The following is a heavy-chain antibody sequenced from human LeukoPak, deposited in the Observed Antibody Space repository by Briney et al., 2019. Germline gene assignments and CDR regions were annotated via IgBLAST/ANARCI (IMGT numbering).Heavy chain of an antibody. J-gene: IGHJ4*02. CDR1: GFTFSNYA. D-gene: IGHD2-15*01. CDR2: ISGSGGST. CDR3: AKDRGYCSGVNCYRFDY. Sequence: GGSLRLSCAASGFTFSNYAMSWVRQAPEKGLEWVSAISGSGGSTYFADSVKGRFTISRDNSNNTLYLQMNSLRAEDTAVYYCAKDRGYCSGVNCYRFDYWGQGTLVTVSS. V-gene: IGHV3-23*01.